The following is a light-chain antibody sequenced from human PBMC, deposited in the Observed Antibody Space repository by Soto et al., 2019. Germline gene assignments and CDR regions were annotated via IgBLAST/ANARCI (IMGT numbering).Light chain of an antibody. CDR3: GTWDSSLSAGI. J-gene: IGLJ1*01. CDR2: DNN. V-gene: IGLV1-51*01. Sequence: QSVLAKPPSVSAAPGQKVTISCSGSSSNIGNNYVSCYQQLPGTAPKLLIYDNNKRPSGIPDRFSGSKSGTSATLGITGLQTGDEADYFCGTWDSSLSAGIFGTGTKVTVL. CDR1: SSNIGNNY.